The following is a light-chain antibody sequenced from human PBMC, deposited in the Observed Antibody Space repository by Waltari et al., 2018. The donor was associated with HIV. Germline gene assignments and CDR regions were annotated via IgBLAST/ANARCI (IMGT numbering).Light chain of an antibody. CDR2: EVS. J-gene: IGLJ3*02. CDR1: SSDGDRYKD. V-gene: IGLV2-14*01. CDR3: SSYKSSSTWV. Sequence: QSAPTQPASVSGSPGQSITISPTRTSSDGDRYKDASWYQQHPGKAPKLMIYEVSNRPSGVSNRFSGSKSGNTVSLTISGVQAEDEADYYCSSYKSSSTWVFGGGTKLTVL.